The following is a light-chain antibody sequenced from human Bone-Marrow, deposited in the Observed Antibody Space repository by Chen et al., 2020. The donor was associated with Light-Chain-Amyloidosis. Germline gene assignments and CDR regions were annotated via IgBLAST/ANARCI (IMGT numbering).Light chain of an antibody. J-gene: IGLJ2*01. CDR1: DLPTKY. V-gene: IGLV3-25*03. CDR2: RDT. Sequence: SYEPTQPPSVSVSPGQTARITCSGDDLPTKYAYWYQQKPGQAPVLVIHRDTERPAGISERFSGSSSGTTATLTNSGVQAEDEADYHCQSADSSGTYEVIFGGGTKLTVL. CDR3: QSADSSGTYEVI.